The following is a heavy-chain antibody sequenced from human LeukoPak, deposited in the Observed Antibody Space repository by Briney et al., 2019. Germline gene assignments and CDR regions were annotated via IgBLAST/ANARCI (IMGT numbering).Heavy chain of an antibody. D-gene: IGHD3-22*01. CDR1: GGSISSYY. CDR3: ARATSGSGYYYPHTFDY. J-gene: IGHJ4*02. Sequence: PSETLSLTCTVSGGSISSYYWSWIRQPPGKGLEWIGYIYYSGRTKYNPSLKSRVTISVDTSKNQFSLKLSSVTAADTAVYYYARATSGSGYYYPHTFDYWGQGTLVTVSS. CDR2: IYYSGRT. V-gene: IGHV4-59*12.